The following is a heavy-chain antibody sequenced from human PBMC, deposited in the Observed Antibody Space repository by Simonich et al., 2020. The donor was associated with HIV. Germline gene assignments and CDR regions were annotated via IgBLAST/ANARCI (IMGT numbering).Heavy chain of an antibody. CDR2: IYWNDDK. J-gene: IGHJ5*02. Sequence: QITLKESGPTLVKPTQTLTLTCTFSGFSFSTRGVGVGWIRQPPGKALAWLALIYWNDDKRYSPSLKGRLTITKDTSKNHVVLTRTNMDPVDTATYYCALTVVPGTYFNEYWFDPRGQGTLVTVSS. CDR1: GFSFSTRGVG. D-gene: IGHD3-10*01. CDR3: ALTVVPGTYFNEYWFDP. V-gene: IGHV2-5*01.